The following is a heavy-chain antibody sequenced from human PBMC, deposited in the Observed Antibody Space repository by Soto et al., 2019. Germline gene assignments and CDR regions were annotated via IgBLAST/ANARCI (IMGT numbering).Heavy chain of an antibody. V-gene: IGHV3-33*01. Sequence: PGGSLRLSCAASGFTFSSYGMHWVRQAPGKGLEWVAVIWYDGSNKYYADSVKGRFTISRDNSKNTLYLQMNSLRAEDTAVYYCAREPGAAAGPSYYYYYGMDVWAQGTTVTVSS. CDR1: GFTFSSYG. CDR2: IWYDGSNK. CDR3: AREPGAAAGPSYYYYYGMDV. J-gene: IGHJ6*02. D-gene: IGHD6-13*01.